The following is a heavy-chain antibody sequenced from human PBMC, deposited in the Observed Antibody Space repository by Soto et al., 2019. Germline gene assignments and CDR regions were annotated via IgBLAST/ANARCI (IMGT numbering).Heavy chain of an antibody. J-gene: IGHJ6*02. CDR3: ARDPTDSSSWYPYYYYYGMDV. CDR2: INPNSGGT. Sequence: ASVKVSCKASGYTFTGYYMHWVRQAPGQGLEWMGWINPNSGGTDYAQKFQGWVTMTRDTSISTAYMELSRLRSDDTAVYYCARDPTDSSSWYPYYYYYGMDVWGQGTTVTVSS. CDR1: GYTFTGYY. V-gene: IGHV1-2*04. D-gene: IGHD6-13*01.